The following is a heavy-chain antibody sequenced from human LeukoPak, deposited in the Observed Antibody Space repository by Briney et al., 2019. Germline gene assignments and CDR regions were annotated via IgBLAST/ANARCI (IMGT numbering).Heavy chain of an antibody. Sequence: GSLRLSCATSGFTFSSYWMSWIRQPPGKGLEWIGEINHSGSTNYNPSLKSRVTISVDTSKNQFSLKLSSVTAADTAVYYCARSIAAARRWFDPWGQGTLVTVSS. CDR3: ARSIAAARRWFDP. V-gene: IGHV4-34*01. CDR1: GFTFSSYW. CDR2: INHSGST. J-gene: IGHJ5*02. D-gene: IGHD6-13*01.